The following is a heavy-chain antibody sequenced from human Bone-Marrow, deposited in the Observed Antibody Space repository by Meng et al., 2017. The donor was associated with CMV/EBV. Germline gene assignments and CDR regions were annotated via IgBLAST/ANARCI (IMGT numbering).Heavy chain of an antibody. V-gene: IGHV3-7*01. D-gene: IGHD2-2*02. CDR1: GFTFSSYW. J-gene: IGHJ6*02. Sequence: GGSLRLSCAASGFTFSSYWMSWVRQAPGKGLEWVANIKQDGSEKYYVDSVKGRFTISRDNAKNSLYLQMNSLRAEDTAVYYCAREGYCSSTSCYKEYYYGMAVWGQGPTVPIYS. CDR3: AREGYCSSTSCYKEYYYGMAV. CDR2: IKQDGSEK.